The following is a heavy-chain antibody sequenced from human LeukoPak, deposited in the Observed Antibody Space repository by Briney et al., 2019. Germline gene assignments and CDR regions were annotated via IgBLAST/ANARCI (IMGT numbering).Heavy chain of an antibody. CDR1: GFTFSSYA. V-gene: IGHV3-30-3*01. Sequence: GGSLRLSCAASGFTFSSYAMHWVRQAPGKGLEWVAVISYDGSNKYYADSVKGRFTISRDNSKNTLYLQMNSLRAEDTAVYHCARDPGPIRDYGMDVWGQGTTVTVSS. CDR2: ISYDGSNK. D-gene: IGHD5-24*01. J-gene: IGHJ6*02. CDR3: ARDPGPIRDYGMDV.